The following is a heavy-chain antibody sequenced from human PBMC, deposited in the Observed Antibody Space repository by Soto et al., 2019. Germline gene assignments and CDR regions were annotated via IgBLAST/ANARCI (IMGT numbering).Heavy chain of an antibody. CDR3: AHISTVTTLGDAFDI. Sequence: QITLKESGPTLVKPTQTLTLTCTFSGFSLSTSGVGVGWIRQPPGKALEWLALIYWDDDKRYSPSLKSRLTITKDAAKNQVVLTRTNMDPVDTATYYCAHISTVTTLGDAFDIWGQGTMVTVSS. D-gene: IGHD4-17*01. V-gene: IGHV2-5*02. CDR1: GFSLSTSGVG. J-gene: IGHJ3*02. CDR2: IYWDDDK.